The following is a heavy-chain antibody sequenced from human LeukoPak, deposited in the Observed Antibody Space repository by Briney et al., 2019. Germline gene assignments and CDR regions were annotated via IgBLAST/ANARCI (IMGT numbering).Heavy chain of an antibody. V-gene: IGHV4-4*02. J-gene: IGHJ4*02. D-gene: IGHD2-2*01. Sequence: PSGTLSLTCAVSVGSIGASINSPNWWSWVRQAPGKGLEWVGAIFHTRSTNYNPSLKSRVTMSGDKSKNQFSLNLTSVTAADTAVYFCARAPRAYCSTTGSCSQDYWGQGTLVTVSS. CDR3: ARAPRAYCSTTGSCSQDY. CDR1: VGSIGASINSPNW. CDR2: IFHTRST.